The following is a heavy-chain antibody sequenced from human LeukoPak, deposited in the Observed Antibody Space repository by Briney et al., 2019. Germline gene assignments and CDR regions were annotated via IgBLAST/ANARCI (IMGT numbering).Heavy chain of an antibody. D-gene: IGHD4-17*01. CDR1: GFTFSSES. Sequence: GGSLRLSCAASGFTFSSESMNWVRQAPGKGLEWVSSISSSSDYIYYADSVKGRFTISRDNAKNSLSLQMNSLRAEDTAVYYCARAAGYGDYRSFDYWGQGTLVTVSS. CDR3: ARAAGYGDYRSFDY. V-gene: IGHV3-21*01. J-gene: IGHJ4*02. CDR2: ISSSSDYI.